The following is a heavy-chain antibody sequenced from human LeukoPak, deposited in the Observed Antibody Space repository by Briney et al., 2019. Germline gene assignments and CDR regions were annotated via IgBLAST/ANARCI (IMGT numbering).Heavy chain of an antibody. Sequence: PGGSLRLSCAASGFTFSSYWMSWVRQAPGKGLEWVANIKQDGSEKYYVDSVKGRFTISRDNAKNSLYLQMNSLRAEDTAVYYCAERLCSGGSCAAGYWGQGTLVTVTS. CDR1: GFTFSSYW. CDR2: IKQDGSEK. D-gene: IGHD2-15*01. V-gene: IGHV3-7*03. CDR3: AERLCSGGSCAAGY. J-gene: IGHJ4*02.